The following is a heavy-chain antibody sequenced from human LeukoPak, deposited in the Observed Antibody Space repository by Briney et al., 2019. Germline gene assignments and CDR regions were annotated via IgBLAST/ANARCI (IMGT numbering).Heavy chain of an antibody. CDR2: ISSSSRNI. CDR3: ARDYSTSVHDY. V-gene: IGHV3-21*01. Sequence: GGSLRLSCAASGFTFSNYAMSWVRQAPGRGLEWVSYISSSSRNIDYADSVKGRFTISRDNAKNSLYLQMNSLRAEDTALYYCARDYSTSVHDYWGQGTLVTVSS. J-gene: IGHJ4*02. D-gene: IGHD6-6*01. CDR1: GFTFSNYA.